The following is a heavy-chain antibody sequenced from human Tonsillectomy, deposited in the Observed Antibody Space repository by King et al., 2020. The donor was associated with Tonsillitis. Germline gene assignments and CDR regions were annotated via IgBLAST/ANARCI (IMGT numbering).Heavy chain of an antibody. V-gene: IGHV3-23*01. CDR2: ITHSGGNT. CDR3: AKDLLGLDYFDH. CDR1: GFTFSSYA. D-gene: IGHD1-26*01. J-gene: IGHJ4*02. Sequence: VQLLESGGGLVQPGGSLRLSCAASGFTFSSYAMSWVRQAPGKGLEWVSGITHSGGNTYYADSVQGRFTISRDNSTNTLYLQMNSLRAEDTAVYYCAKDLLGLDYFDHWGQGALVTVSS.